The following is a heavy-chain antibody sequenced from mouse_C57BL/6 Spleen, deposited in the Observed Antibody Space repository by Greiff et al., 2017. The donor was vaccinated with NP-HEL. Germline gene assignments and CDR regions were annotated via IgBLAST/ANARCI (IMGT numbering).Heavy chain of an antibody. J-gene: IGHJ3*01. CDR2: ISYSGST. V-gene: IGHV3-1*01. CDR3: ARRGDNWDAFAY. D-gene: IGHD4-1*01. CDR1: GYSITSGYD. Sequence: EVKLQESGPGMVKPSQSLSLTCTVTGYSITSGYDWHWIRHFPGNKLEWMGYISYSGSTNYNPSLKSRISITHDTSKNHFFLKLNSVTTEDTATYDCARRGDNWDAFAYWGQGTLVTVSA.